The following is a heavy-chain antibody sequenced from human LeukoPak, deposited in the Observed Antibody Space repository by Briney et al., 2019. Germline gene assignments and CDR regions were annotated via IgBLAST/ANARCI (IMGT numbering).Heavy chain of an antibody. CDR1: GFTFGSYG. CDR2: IWYDGSNK. Sequence: PGGSLRLSCAASGFTFGSYGMHWVRQAPGKGLEWVAVIWYDGSNKYYADSVKGRFTISRDNSKNTLYLQMNSLRAEDTAVYYGAKDRGYSSSWYGLDYWGQGTLVTVSS. CDR3: AKDRGYSSSWYGLDY. D-gene: IGHD6-13*01. J-gene: IGHJ4*02. V-gene: IGHV3-33*06.